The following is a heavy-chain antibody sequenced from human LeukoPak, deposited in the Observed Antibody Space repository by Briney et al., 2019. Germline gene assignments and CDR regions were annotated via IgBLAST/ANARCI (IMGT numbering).Heavy chain of an antibody. Sequence: SETLSLTCTVSGGSINSHYWSWIRQPPGKGLEWIGDIYYKGNTNYNPSLKSRVTVSVDTSKNHLSLKLTSVLAADTAIYYCVRRDNTGWNYFDYWGQGILVTVSS. CDR1: GGSINSHY. CDR2: IYYKGNT. J-gene: IGHJ4*02. V-gene: IGHV4-59*08. CDR3: VRRDNTGWNYFDY. D-gene: IGHD6-19*01.